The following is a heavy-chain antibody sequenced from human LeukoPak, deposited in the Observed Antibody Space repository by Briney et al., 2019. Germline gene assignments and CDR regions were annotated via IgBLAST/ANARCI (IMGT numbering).Heavy chain of an antibody. Sequence: GASVKVSCKASGYTFDENHIHWVRQAPGQGLEWMGWINPNSGGTNYAQKFQGRVTLTRDTSISTAYMELSRLTSDDTALYYCARDERRCSGGSCNWFDPWGQGTLVTVSS. V-gene: IGHV1-2*02. CDR1: GYTFDENH. J-gene: IGHJ5*02. CDR2: INPNSGGT. D-gene: IGHD2-15*01. CDR3: ARDERRCSGGSCNWFDP.